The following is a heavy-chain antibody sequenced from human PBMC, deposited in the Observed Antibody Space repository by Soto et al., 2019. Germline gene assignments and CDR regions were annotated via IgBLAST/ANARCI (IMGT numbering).Heavy chain of an antibody. Sequence: GGSLRLSCAAFGLTISGKKYVAWVRQAPGKGLEWVSALYDVDGSFYADSVKGRFTTSSDSSKTTVYLQMNDLRPDDTAVYYCATWHEREHAYDVWGQGATVTVSS. CDR2: LYDVDGS. D-gene: IGHD1-1*01. V-gene: IGHV3-53*01. J-gene: IGHJ3*01. CDR1: GLTISGKKY. CDR3: ATWHEREHAYDV.